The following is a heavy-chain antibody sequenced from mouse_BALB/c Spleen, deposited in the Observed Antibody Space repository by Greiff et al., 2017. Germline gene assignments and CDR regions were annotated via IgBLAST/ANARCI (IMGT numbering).Heavy chain of an antibody. CDR3: ARSPYYYGSSPWFAD. V-gene: IGHV1-7*01. Sequence: VQLQQSGAELAKPGASVKMSCKASGYTFTSYWMHWVKQRPGQGLEWIGYINPSTGYTEYNQKFKDKATLTADKSSSTAYMQLSSLTSEDSAVYDCARSPYYYGSSPWFADWGQGTLVTVSA. CDR1: GYTFTSYW. D-gene: IGHD1-1*01. CDR2: INPSTGYT. J-gene: IGHJ3*01.